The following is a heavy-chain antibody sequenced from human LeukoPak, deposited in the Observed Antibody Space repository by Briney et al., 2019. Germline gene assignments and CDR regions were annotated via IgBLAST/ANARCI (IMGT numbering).Heavy chain of an antibody. CDR2: INHSGST. CDR1: GGSFSGYY. J-gene: IGHJ6*02. CDR3: PRKGELLWFGELLDSSYYSGRDV. V-gene: IGHV4-34*01. D-gene: IGHD3-10*01. Sequence: SETLSLTCAVYGGSFSGYYWSWIRQPPGKGLERIGEINHSGSTNYNPSLKSRVTISVDTSKNQFSLKLSSVTAADTAVNYCPRKGELLWFGELLDSSYYSGRDVWAKGPRSPSP.